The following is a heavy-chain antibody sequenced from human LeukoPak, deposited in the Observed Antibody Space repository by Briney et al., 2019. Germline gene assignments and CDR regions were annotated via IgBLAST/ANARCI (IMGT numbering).Heavy chain of an antibody. CDR3: ARNHYYDILTGYVTYGMDV. Sequence: ASVKVSCKASGYTFSNYGISWVRQDPGQGLEWMGWISAYNGNTNYAQKLQGRVTTTTDTSTSTAYMELRSLRSDDTAVYYCARNHYYDILTGYVTYGMDVWGQGTTVTVSS. CDR1: GYTFSNYG. J-gene: IGHJ6*02. CDR2: ISAYNGNT. V-gene: IGHV1-18*01. D-gene: IGHD3-9*01.